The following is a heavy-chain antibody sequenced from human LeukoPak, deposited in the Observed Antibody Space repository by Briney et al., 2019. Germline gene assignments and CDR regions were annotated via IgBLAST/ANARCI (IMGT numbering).Heavy chain of an antibody. V-gene: IGHV1-2*02. D-gene: IGHD3-3*01. CDR1: GYTFTGYY. J-gene: IGHJ4*02. CDR2: INPNSGGT. CDR3: ARGPKRWSGYYLDY. Sequence: ASVKVSCKAPGYTFTGYYMHWARQAPGQGLEWMGWINPNSGGTNYAQKFQGRVTMTRDTSISTAYMELSRLRSDDTAVYYCARGPKRWSGYYLDYWGQGTLVTVPS.